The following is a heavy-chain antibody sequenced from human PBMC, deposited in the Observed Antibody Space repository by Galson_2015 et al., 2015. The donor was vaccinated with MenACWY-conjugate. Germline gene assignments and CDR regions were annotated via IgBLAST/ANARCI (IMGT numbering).Heavy chain of an antibody. CDR2: IGNSGSPI. CDR1: GFTLMSYN. J-gene: IGHJ4*02. V-gene: IGHV3-48*04. D-gene: IGHD6-19*01. Sequence: SLRLSCAASGFTLMSYNMNWVRQAPGKGLEWISFIGNSGSPIYYADSVKGRFTISRDNAKNSLFLHMNSLRAEDTAVYYCARETYRSGSSIWGQGTLVTVSS. CDR3: ARETYRSGSSI.